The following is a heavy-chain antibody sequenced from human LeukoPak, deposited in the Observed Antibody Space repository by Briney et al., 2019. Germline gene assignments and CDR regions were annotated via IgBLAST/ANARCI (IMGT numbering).Heavy chain of an antibody. CDR1: GGTFSSYA. Sequence: ASVKVSCKASGGTFSSYAISWVRQATGQGLEWMGWMNPNSGNTGYAQKFQGRVTITRNTPISTAYMELSSLRSEDTAVYYCARFDDSSGYSDYWGQGTLVTVSS. CDR3: ARFDDSSGYSDY. J-gene: IGHJ4*02. CDR2: MNPNSGNT. D-gene: IGHD3-22*01. V-gene: IGHV1-8*03.